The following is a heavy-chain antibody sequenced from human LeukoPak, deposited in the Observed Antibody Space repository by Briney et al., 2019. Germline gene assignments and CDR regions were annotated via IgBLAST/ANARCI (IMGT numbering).Heavy chain of an antibody. J-gene: IGHJ4*02. CDR3: AKVPKWLFYYFDY. CDR1: GFTFSNYA. Sequence: GGSLRLSCAGSGFTFSNYAMSWVRQAPGKGLEWVSAISGSGGSTYYADSVKGRFTISRDNSKNTLYLQMNSLRAEDTAVYYCAKVPKWLFYYFDYWGQGTLVTVSS. D-gene: IGHD3-22*01. CDR2: ISGSGGST. V-gene: IGHV3-23*01.